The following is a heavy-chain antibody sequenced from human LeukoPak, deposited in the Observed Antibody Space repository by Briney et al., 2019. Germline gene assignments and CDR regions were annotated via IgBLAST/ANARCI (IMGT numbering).Heavy chain of an antibody. CDR2: INHSGSA. Sequence: PSETLSLTCAVYGGSFSRYYWTWIRQPPGKGLEWIGEINHSGSANYNPSLKSRVTISVDTSKNQFSLKLSSVTAADTAVYYCAGQNYAYDIVVVPAALSWFDPWGQGTLVTVSS. CDR1: GGSFSRYY. CDR3: AGQNYAYDIVVVPAALSWFDP. D-gene: IGHD2-2*01. J-gene: IGHJ5*02. V-gene: IGHV4-34*01.